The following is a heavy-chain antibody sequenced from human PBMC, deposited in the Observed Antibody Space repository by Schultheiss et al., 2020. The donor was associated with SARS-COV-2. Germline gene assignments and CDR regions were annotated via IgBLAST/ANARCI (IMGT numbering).Heavy chain of an antibody. CDR3: ARASTQFYYSMDV. CDR1: GGSFRGYC. D-gene: IGHD5/OR15-5a*01. J-gene: IGHJ6*03. CDR2: VNHGGST. Sequence: SETLSLTCAVYGGSFRGYCWSWIRQPPGKGLEWIGEVNHGGSTNYNPSLKSRVTISIDTSKNQFSLRVRSVTAADTAVYYCARASTQFYYSMDVWGTGATVTVSS. V-gene: IGHV4-34*01.